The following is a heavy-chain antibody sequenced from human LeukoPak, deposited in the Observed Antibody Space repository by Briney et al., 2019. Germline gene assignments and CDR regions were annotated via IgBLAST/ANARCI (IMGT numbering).Heavy chain of an antibody. CDR1: GFTFSNYA. V-gene: IGHV3-53*01. CDR3: ARNSGEFGT. D-gene: IGHD3-10*01. Sequence: GGSLRLSCAASGFTFSNYAMSWVRRGAGKGLEWVSLIYSGGGTYYADSVKGRFTISRDNSKNTLYFQMNSLRAEDTAVYYCARNSGEFGTWGQGTLVTVSS. CDR2: IYSGGGT. J-gene: IGHJ5*02.